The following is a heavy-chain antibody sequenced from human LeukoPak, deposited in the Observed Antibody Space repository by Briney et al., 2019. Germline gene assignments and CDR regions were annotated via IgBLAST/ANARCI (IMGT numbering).Heavy chain of an antibody. CDR3: ARSHDHLWGNYPDY. D-gene: IGHD3-16*02. Sequence: SETLSLTCDVSGGSIDSTNWWNWVRQPPGKGLKWIGEIHHDGTINYNPSLKSRVTLSVDKSKNQFSLRLNSVTAADTAMYYCARSHDHLWGNYPDYWGQGTLVTVSS. J-gene: IGHJ4*02. CDR1: GGSIDSTNW. CDR2: IHHDGTI. V-gene: IGHV4/OR15-8*01.